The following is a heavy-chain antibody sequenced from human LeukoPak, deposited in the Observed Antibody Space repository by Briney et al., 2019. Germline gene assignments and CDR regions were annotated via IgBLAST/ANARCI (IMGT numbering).Heavy chain of an antibody. J-gene: IGHJ5*02. CDR3: ARSYNWFDP. Sequence: SQTLSLTCTVSGGSISSGSYYWSWIRQPAGKGLEWIGRIYTSGSTNYNPSLKSRVTVSVDTSKNQFSLNLSSVTAADTAVYYCARSYNWFDPWGQGTLVTVSS. CDR2: IYTSGST. CDR1: GGSISSGSYY. V-gene: IGHV4-61*02.